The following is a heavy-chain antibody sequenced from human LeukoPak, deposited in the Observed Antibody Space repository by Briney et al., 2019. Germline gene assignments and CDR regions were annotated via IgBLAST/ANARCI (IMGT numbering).Heavy chain of an antibody. CDR3: AKAEGHDFWSGYNFDY. CDR1: GFIFSDYY. Sequence: PGGSLRLSCAASGFIFSDYYMSWIRQAPGKGLEWVSYISSSGSSIYYADSVKGRFTISRDNSKNTLYLQMNSLRAEDTAVYYCAKAEGHDFWSGYNFDYWGQGTLVTVSS. J-gene: IGHJ4*02. CDR2: ISSSGSSI. V-gene: IGHV3-11*01. D-gene: IGHD3-3*01.